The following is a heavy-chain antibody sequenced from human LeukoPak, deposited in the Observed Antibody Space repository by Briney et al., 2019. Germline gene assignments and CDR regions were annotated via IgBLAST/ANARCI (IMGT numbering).Heavy chain of an antibody. D-gene: IGHD3-22*01. V-gene: IGHV3-23*01. J-gene: IGHJ4*02. CDR2: IVGSGGST. Sequence: GGSLRLSYAASGFTFSSYSMNWVRRAPGKGLEWVSTIVGSGGSTYSADSVKGRFTISRDNSKNTLYLQMNSLRAEDTAVYYCAKERYDSSGYYDYWGQGTLVTVSS. CDR1: GFTFSSYS. CDR3: AKERYDSSGYYDY.